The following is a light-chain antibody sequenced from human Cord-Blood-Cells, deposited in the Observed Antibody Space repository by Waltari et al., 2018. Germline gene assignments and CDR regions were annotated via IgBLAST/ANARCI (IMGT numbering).Light chain of an antibody. CDR2: KAS. V-gene: IGKV1-5*03. J-gene: IGKJ2*03. Sequence: DIQMTQSPSTLSASVGDRVTITSRASQSISSWLDWYQQKPGKAPKLLIYKASSLESGVPSRFSGSGSGTEFTLTISSLQPDDFATYYCQQYNSYSYSFGQGTKLEIK. CDR1: QSISSW. CDR3: QQYNSYSYS.